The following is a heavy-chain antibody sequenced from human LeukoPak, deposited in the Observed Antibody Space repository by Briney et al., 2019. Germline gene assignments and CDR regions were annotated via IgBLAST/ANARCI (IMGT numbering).Heavy chain of an antibody. CDR3: ASGMGATNLGAFDI. Sequence: PSEALSLTCAVSGGSISSSNWWSWVRPPPGKGLEWIGEIYHSGSTNYNPSLKSRVTISGDKSKNQFSLKLSSVTAADTAVYYCASGMGATNLGAFDIWGQGTMVTVSS. V-gene: IGHV4-4*02. J-gene: IGHJ3*02. D-gene: IGHD1-26*01. CDR2: IYHSGST. CDR1: GGSISSSNW.